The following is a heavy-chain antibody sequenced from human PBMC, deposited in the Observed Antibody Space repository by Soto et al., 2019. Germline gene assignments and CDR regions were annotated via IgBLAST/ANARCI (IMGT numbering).Heavy chain of an antibody. CDR1: GGSISSGGYY. Sequence: PSETLSLTCTVSGGSISSGGYYWSWIRQHPGKGLEWIGYIYYSGSTYYNPSLKSRVTISVDTSKNQFSLKLSSVTAADTAVYYCARRASETGSGYDSGYYYGMDVWGQGTTVT. CDR3: ARRASETGSGYDSGYYYGMDV. D-gene: IGHD5-12*01. J-gene: IGHJ6*02. V-gene: IGHV4-39*01. CDR2: IYYSGST.